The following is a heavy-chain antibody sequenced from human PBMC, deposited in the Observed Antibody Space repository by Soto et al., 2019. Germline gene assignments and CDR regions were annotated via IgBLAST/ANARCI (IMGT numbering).Heavy chain of an antibody. CDR3: ARGVVVVPAALGSGNWFDP. CDR1: GGSISSGGYY. V-gene: IGHV4-31*03. D-gene: IGHD2-2*01. J-gene: IGHJ5*02. Sequence: SETLSLTCTVSGGSISSGGYYWSWIRQHPGKGLEWIGYIYYSGSTYYNPSLKSRVTMSVDTSKNQFSLKLSSVTAADTAVYYCARGVVVVPAALGSGNWFDPWGQGTLVTVSS. CDR2: IYYSGST.